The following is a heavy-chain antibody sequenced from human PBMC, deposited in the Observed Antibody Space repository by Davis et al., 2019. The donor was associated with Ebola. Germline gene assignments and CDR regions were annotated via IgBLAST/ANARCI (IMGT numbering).Heavy chain of an antibody. Sequence: SVKVSCKASGGTFSSSAISWVRQAPGQGLEWMGGIIPILGITNYAQKFQGRVTITADESTTTAYMELSSLRSEDTAVYYCANKRGDTAMVPDAFDIWGQGTMVTVSS. D-gene: IGHD5-18*01. CDR2: IIPILGIT. J-gene: IGHJ3*02. CDR3: ANKRGDTAMVPDAFDI. CDR1: GGTFSSSA. V-gene: IGHV1-69*10.